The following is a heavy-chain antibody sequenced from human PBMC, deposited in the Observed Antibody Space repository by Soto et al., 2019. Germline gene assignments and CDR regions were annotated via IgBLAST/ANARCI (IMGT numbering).Heavy chain of an antibody. Sequence: QVRLQESGPGLVKPSETLSLTRTVSGGSISRYYWSWIRQPPGKGLEWIGYLYNTGSTIYNPSLESRVTISVDTSKNQFSLNLNSVTAADTAVYYCARDLWGYCGTDCYPLDVWGPGTTVTVSS. CDR2: LYNTGST. D-gene: IGHD2-21*02. CDR3: ARDLWGYCGTDCYPLDV. CDR1: GGSISRYY. J-gene: IGHJ6*02. V-gene: IGHV4-59*01.